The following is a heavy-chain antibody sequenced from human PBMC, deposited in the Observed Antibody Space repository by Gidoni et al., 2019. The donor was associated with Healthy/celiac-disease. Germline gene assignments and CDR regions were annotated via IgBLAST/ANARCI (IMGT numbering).Heavy chain of an antibody. D-gene: IGHD2-15*01. J-gene: IGHJ3*01. CDR1: RFTFSSYA. Sequence: QVQLVDSGGGWVQPGRSLRLSCAASRFTFSSYAMHWVRQAPGKGLEWVALVSVDGSSKYYADSVKGRFTISRDNSKNTLFLQMNSLRAEDTAVYYCARGSGSDAFDVWGQGTMVTVSS. V-gene: IGHV3-30-3*01. CDR2: VSVDGSSK. CDR3: ARGSGSDAFDV.